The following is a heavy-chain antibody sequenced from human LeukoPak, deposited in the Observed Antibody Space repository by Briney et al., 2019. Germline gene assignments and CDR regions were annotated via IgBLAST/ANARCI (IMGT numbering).Heavy chain of an antibody. D-gene: IGHD5-18*01. CDR1: GFTFSSYA. CDR2: ISGSGGST. Sequence: GGSLRLSCAASGFTFSSYAMSWVRQAPGKGLEWVSAISGSGGSTYYADSVRGRFTISRDNSKDTLYLQMNSLRAEDTAVYYCAKIEGSYGPQDPFDYWGQGTLVTVSS. CDR3: AKIEGSYGPQDPFDY. J-gene: IGHJ4*02. V-gene: IGHV3-23*01.